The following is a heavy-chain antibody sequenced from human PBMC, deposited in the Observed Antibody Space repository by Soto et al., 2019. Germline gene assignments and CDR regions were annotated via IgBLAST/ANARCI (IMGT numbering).Heavy chain of an antibody. CDR1: GFTFGDYY. V-gene: IGHV3-11*06. D-gene: IGHD6-6*01. Sequence: QVQLVESGGGLVKPGESLRLSCAASGFTFGDYYMSWIRQAPGKGLEWISWITGSSAYTNYAASVKGRFTITRDNAKNLLLRQMNSLTAEDTAIYYCAREAARPDYWGQGTLVTVSA. CDR2: ITGSSAYT. CDR3: AREAARPDY. J-gene: IGHJ4*02.